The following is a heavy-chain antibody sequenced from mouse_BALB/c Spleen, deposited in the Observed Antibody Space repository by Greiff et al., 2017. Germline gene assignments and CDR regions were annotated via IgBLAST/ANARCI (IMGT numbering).Heavy chain of an antibody. CDR3: ARQGYDYDDMDY. V-gene: IGHV5-6-2*01. J-gene: IGHJ4*01. CDR2: INSNGGST. D-gene: IGHD2-10*02. CDR1: GFTFSSYY. Sequence: EVMLVESGGGLVKLGGSLKLSCAASGFTFSSYYMSWVRQTPEKRLELVAAINSNGGSTYYPDTVKGRFTISRDNAKNTLYLQMSSLKSEDTALYYCARQGYDYDDMDYWGQGTSVTVSS.